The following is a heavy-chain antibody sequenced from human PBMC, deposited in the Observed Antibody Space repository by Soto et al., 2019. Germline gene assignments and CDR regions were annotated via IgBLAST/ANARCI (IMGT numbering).Heavy chain of an antibody. V-gene: IGHV1-69*01. D-gene: IGHD6-19*01. CDR3: ARDTPSQYSSGYYWYFDL. CDR1: GGTFSSYA. J-gene: IGHJ2*01. CDR2: IIPIFGTA. Sequence: QVQLVQSGAEVKKPGSSVKVSCKASGGTFSSYAISWVRQAPGQGLEWMGGIIPIFGTANYAQKFQGRVTITADESTSTAYMELSSLRSEDTDVYYCARDTPSQYSSGYYWYFDLWGRGTLVTVSS.